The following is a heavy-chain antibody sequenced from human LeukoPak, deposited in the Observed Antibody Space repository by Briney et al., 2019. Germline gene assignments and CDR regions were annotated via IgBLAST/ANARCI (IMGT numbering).Heavy chain of an antibody. CDR2: ISGSGGSK. D-gene: IGHD3-3*02. CDR3: AKEPEPFLEWHFEN. V-gene: IGHV3-23*01. CDR1: RFPPRKYA. Sequence: GGSLRLSCVGSRFPPRKYAMSWVRQAPGKGLEWVSGISGSGGSKYYADSVRGRFTISRDNSKDTLFLQMSSLRADDTAKYYCAKEPEPFLEWHFENWGQGTLVIVSS. J-gene: IGHJ4*02.